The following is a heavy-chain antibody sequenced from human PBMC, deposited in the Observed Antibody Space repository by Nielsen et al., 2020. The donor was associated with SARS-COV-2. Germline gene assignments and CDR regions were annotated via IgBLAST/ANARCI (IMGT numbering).Heavy chain of an antibody. CDR3: AKDPSIAVAALDWYFDL. D-gene: IGHD6-19*01. Sequence: GGSLRLSCAASGFTFDDYAMHWVRQAPGEGLEWVSGISWNSGSIGYADSVKGRFTISRDNAKNSLYLQMNSLRAEDTALYYCAKDPSIAVAALDWYFDLWGRGTLVTVSS. J-gene: IGHJ2*01. CDR1: GFTFDDYA. V-gene: IGHV3-9*01. CDR2: ISWNSGSI.